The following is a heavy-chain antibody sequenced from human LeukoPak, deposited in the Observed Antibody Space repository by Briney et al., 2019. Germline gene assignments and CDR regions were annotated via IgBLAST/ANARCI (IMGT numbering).Heavy chain of an antibody. V-gene: IGHV3-23*01. Sequence: GGSLRLSCAASGFTFSSYAMSWVRQSPGKGLEWVSAISGSGSGGNTYYADSGKGRFTISKDTSKNTLYLQMNSLRVEDTAVYYCARETGTKPFDYWGQGTLVTVCS. CDR3: ARETGTKPFDY. CDR1: GFTFSSYA. J-gene: IGHJ4*02. CDR2: ISGSGSGGNT. D-gene: IGHD1-1*01.